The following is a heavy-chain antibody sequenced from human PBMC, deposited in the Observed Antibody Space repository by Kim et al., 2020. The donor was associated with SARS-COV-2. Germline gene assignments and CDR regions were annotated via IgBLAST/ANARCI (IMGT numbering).Heavy chain of an antibody. J-gene: IGHJ4*02. Sequence: GGSLRLSCVASGFTFSGSTMHWVRQASGKGLEWIGRLGTTADTYSPVYAASAQGRFTIARDDSRDTTYLQVSTLKTEDTAVYYCSRTLPGSSSYWFDYWGQGVPVTVAS. CDR2: LGTTADTYSP. CDR1: GFTFSGST. CDR3: SRTLPGSSSYWFDY. V-gene: IGHV3-73*01. D-gene: IGHD2-15*01.